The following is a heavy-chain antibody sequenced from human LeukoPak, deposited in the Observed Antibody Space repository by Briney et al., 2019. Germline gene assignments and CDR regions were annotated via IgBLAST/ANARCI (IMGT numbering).Heavy chain of an antibody. CDR2: IYSGGGT. V-gene: IGHV3-53*01. CDR3: ARDAGTGDSYYWYFDL. CDR1: GFTVSSKY. Sequence: GGSLRLSCAASGFTVSSKYMSWVRQAPGKGLEWVSVIYSGGGTNYADSVKGRFTISRDNSKNTLYLQMNSLRVEDTAVYYCARDAGTGDSYYWYFDLWGRGTQVTVSS. J-gene: IGHJ2*01. D-gene: IGHD2-21*01.